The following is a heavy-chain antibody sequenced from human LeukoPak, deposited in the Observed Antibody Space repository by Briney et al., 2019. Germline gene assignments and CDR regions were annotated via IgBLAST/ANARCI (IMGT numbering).Heavy chain of an antibody. V-gene: IGHV3-7*01. CDR2: IKQDGSEK. Sequence: PGGSLRLSCAASGFTFITYWMSWVRQAPGKGLEWVANIKQDGSEKYYVDSVKGRFTISRDNSKNTLYLQMNSLRAEDTAVYFCAKAPGWELLAGSFQYWGQGTLVTVSS. CDR3: AKAPGWELLAGSFQY. J-gene: IGHJ1*01. D-gene: IGHD1-26*01. CDR1: GFTFITYW.